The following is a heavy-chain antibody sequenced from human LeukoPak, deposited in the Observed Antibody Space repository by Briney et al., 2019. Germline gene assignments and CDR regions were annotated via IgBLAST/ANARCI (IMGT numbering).Heavy chain of an antibody. CDR3: AKIAYYYDSSGYETFDY. CDR2: ISGSGGST. V-gene: IGHV3-23*01. J-gene: IGHJ4*02. Sequence: GGSLILSCAASGFTFSSYAMSWVRQAPGKGLEWVSAISGSGGSTYYADSVKGRFTISRDNSKNTLYLQMNSLRAEDTAVYYCAKIAYYYDSSGYETFDYWGQGTLVTVSS. D-gene: IGHD3-22*01. CDR1: GFTFSSYA.